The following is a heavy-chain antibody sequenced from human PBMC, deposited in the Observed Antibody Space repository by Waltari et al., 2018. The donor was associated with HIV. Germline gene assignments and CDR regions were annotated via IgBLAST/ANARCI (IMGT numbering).Heavy chain of an antibody. Sequence: QVQLVQSGAEVKKPGATAKVSCKASGDTFTCYGIRWVHQGPGHGTEWMGWSSAYSGNTKYAQKFQGRVTMTTDTSTNRVYMELRSLRSDDTAVYYCARERGEGNDILTGYPNYYYYYGMDVWGQGTTVTVSS. V-gene: IGHV1-18*01. J-gene: IGHJ6*02. CDR1: GDTFTCYG. CDR3: ARERGEGNDILTGYPNYYYYYGMDV. D-gene: IGHD3-9*01. CDR2: SSAYSGNT.